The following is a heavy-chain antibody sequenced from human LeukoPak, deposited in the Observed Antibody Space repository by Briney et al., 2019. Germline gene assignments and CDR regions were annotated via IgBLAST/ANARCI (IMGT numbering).Heavy chain of an antibody. D-gene: IGHD4-11*01. CDR2: IYHSGST. J-gene: IGHJ6*03. CDR1: GGSISSGGYY. Sequence: SQTLSLTCTVSGGSISSGGYYWSWIRQPPGKGLEWIGYIYHSGSTYYNPSLKSRVTISVDRSKNQFSLKLSSVTAADTAVYYCARDADYSNPNYYYYMDVWGKGTTVTVSS. V-gene: IGHV4-30-2*01. CDR3: ARDADYSNPNYYYYMDV.